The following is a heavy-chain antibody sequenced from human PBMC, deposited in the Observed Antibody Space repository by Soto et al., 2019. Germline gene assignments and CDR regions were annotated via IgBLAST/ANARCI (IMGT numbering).Heavy chain of an antibody. CDR3: ASGGQWVETFDY. CDR2: ISSSGSTI. D-gene: IGHD6-19*01. Sequence: GGSLRLSCAASGFTFSSYEMNWVRQAPGKGLEWVSYISSSGSTIYYADSVKGRFTISRDNAKNSLYLQMNSLRAEDTAVYYCASGGQWVETFDYWGHGTLVTVSS. J-gene: IGHJ4*01. V-gene: IGHV3-48*03. CDR1: GFTFSSYE.